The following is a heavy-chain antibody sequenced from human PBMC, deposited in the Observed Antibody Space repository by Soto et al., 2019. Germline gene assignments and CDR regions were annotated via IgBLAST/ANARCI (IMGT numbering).Heavy chain of an antibody. D-gene: IGHD2-21*01. CDR1: GGTFSTYS. J-gene: IGHJ3*02. V-gene: IGHV1-69*02. Sequence: QVQLVQSGAEVKKPGSSVKVSCKDSGGTFSTYSMFWVRQAPGQGLEWMGRIIPMLGIRNYAQRFQDRVTIPADKSTATAHMELSSLRSEDTALYYCTIGSWSGEVFEIWGQGTMVTVSS. CDR3: TIGSWSGEVFEI. CDR2: IIPMLGIR.